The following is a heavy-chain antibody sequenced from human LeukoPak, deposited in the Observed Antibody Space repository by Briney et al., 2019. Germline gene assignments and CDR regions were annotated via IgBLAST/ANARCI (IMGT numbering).Heavy chain of an antibody. CDR1: GFTFSSYG. J-gene: IGHJ6*03. CDR3: AKESGGWYGAYYCMDV. Sequence: GGSLRLSCAASGFTFSSYGMHWVRQAPGKGLEWVAVIWYDGSNKYYADSVKGRYTISRDNSKNTLYLQMNSLRAEDTAVYYCAKESGGWYGAYYCMDVWGKGTTVTVSS. CDR2: IWYDGSNK. V-gene: IGHV3-33*06. D-gene: IGHD6-19*01.